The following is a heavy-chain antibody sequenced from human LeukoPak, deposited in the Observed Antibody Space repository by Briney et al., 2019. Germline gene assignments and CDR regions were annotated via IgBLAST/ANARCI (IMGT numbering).Heavy chain of an antibody. CDR2: ISGSGGST. J-gene: IGHJ4*02. D-gene: IGHD6-13*01. CDR1: GFTFSSYA. CDR3: AKDLHIAAAGFLDY. V-gene: IGHV3-23*01. Sequence: PGGSLRLSCAASGFTFSSYAMSWVRQAPGKGLKWVSAISGSGGSTYYADSVKGRFTISRDNSKNTLYLQMNSLRAEDTAVYYCAKDLHIAAAGFLDYWGQGTLVTVSS.